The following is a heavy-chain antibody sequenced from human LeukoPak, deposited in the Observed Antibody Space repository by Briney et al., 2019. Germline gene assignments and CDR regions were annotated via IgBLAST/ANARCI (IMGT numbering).Heavy chain of an antibody. Sequence: GGSLRLSCADSIFTFNTQAISGVRQAPGKGREWVAAISGSGTGTYYADSVQGRFTISRDKSKNTVYLQMNRLRADDTAVYHSAKDWPVGYELGVHVYFDVWGQGTLVTVTS. V-gene: IGHV3-23*01. CDR1: IFTFNTQA. CDR3: AKDWPVGYELGVHVYFDV. CDR2: ISGSGTGT. D-gene: IGHD5-12*01. J-gene: IGHJ4*02.